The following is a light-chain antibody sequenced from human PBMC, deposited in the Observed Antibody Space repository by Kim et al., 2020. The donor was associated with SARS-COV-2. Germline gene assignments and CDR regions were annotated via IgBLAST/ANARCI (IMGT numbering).Light chain of an antibody. J-gene: IGKJ1*01. V-gene: IGKV1-27*01. CDR3: QNYNIVPRM. Sequence: ASLGDSVTLTCRASQDIKNSVAWYQHKPGSVPQVLIYAASTLHSGVPSRFSGSGSGTFFTLTINNLQSDDVATYFCQNYNIVPRMFGQGTKVDIK. CDR1: QDIKNS. CDR2: AAS.